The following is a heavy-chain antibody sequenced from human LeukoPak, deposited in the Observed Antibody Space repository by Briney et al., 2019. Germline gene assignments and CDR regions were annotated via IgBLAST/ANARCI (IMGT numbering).Heavy chain of an antibody. CDR2: INHSGST. CDR3: AAGVVKDRYTS. J-gene: IGHJ5*02. D-gene: IGHD3-3*01. CDR1: GRSFSGYY. V-gene: IGHV4-34*01. Sequence: PSETLSLTCAVYGRSFSGYYWSWIRQPPGKGLEWIGEINHSGSTNYNPSLKSRVTISVDTSKNQFSLKLSSVTAADTAVYYCAAGVVKDRYTSWGQGTLVTVSS.